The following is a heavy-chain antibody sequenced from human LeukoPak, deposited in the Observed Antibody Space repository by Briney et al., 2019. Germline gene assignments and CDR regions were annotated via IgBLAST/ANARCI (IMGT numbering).Heavy chain of an antibody. J-gene: IGHJ6*02. Sequence: SETLSLTCAVYGGSFSGYYWSWIRQPPGKGLEWIGEINHSGSTNYNPSLKSRVTISVDTSKNQFSLKLSSVTAADTAVYYCARGVEGYDFWSGYSHYYYYGMDVRGQGTTVTVSS. D-gene: IGHD3-3*01. CDR3: ARGVEGYDFWSGYSHYYYYGMDV. CDR2: INHSGST. V-gene: IGHV4-34*01. CDR1: GGSFSGYY.